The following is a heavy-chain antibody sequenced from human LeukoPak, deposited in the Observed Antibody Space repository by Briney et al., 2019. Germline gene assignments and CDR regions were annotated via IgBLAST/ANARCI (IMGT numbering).Heavy chain of an antibody. J-gene: IGHJ4*02. CDR2: ISDSGNSA. CDR1: GFTFSEYY. Sequence: KPGGSLRLSCEVSGFTFSEYYMSWIRQAPGKGLEWVSYISDSGNSAYNADSVRGRFTISRDNAKNSLYLQMDSLRAEDTAVHFCARDFSSGWFDYWGLGTLVTVSS. V-gene: IGHV3-11*01. D-gene: IGHD6-19*01. CDR3: ARDFSSGWFDY.